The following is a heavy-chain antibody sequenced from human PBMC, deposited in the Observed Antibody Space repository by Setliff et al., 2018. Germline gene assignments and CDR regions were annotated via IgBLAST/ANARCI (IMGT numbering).Heavy chain of an antibody. CDR1: GGTFSDYH. D-gene: IGHD4-17*01. J-gene: IGHJ4*02. CDR3: AGSTVTQVDY. V-gene: IGHV4-34*08. CDR2: INHRGST. Sequence: PSETLSLTCATYGGTFSDYHWTWIRQSPEKGLEWIGEINHRGSTNYNPSLKSRVTISIDTSKDQFSLKLISMTAADTAVYYCAGSTVTQVDYWGQGTLVTVSS.